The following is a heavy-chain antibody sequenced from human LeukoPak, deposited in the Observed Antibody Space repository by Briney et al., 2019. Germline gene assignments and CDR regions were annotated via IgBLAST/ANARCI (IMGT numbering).Heavy chain of an antibody. Sequence: GGSLRLSCAASGFTFSSYDMYWVRQAPGKGLGWVSVISCDGSTKYYADSVKGRFTISRDNSKNSLYLQMNSLRAEDTAVSYCSRREGMVVVPAAIQKAPWDQGTLVTVSS. D-gene: IGHD2-2*02. V-gene: IGHV3-30-3*01. CDR3: SRREGMVVVPAAIQKAP. CDR2: ISCDGSTK. CDR1: GFTFSSYD. J-gene: IGHJ5*02.